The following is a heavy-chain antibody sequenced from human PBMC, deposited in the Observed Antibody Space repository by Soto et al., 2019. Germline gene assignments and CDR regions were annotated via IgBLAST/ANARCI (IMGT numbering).Heavy chain of an antibody. CDR2: IIPIFGTA. Sequence: GASVKVSWKASGGTFSSYAISWVRQAPGQGLEWMGGIIPIFGTANYAQKFQGRVTITADESTSTAYMELSSLRSEDTAVYYCARGSVVAATQYYYYGMDVWGQGTTVTVSS. CDR3: ARGSVVAATQYYYYGMDV. J-gene: IGHJ6*02. V-gene: IGHV1-69*13. CDR1: GGTFSSYA. D-gene: IGHD2-15*01.